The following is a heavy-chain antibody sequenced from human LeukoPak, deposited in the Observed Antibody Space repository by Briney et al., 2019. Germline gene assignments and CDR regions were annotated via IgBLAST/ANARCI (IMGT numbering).Heavy chain of an antibody. CDR3: ARDGPKTRRVRGLLDAFDM. V-gene: IGHV3-53*01. Sequence: PGGSLRLSCAASGFAVSNNYMNWVRQTPGKGLGWVSVLYSSGGTSYSDSVKGRFTISRDDSKNSLFLHMNNLRAEDTALYYCARDGPKTRRVRGLLDAFDMWGQGTMVTVSS. J-gene: IGHJ3*02. CDR1: GFAVSNNY. D-gene: IGHD3-10*01. CDR2: LYSSGGT.